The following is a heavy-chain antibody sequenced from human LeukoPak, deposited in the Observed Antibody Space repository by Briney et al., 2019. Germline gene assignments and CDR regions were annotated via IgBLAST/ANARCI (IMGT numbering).Heavy chain of an antibody. CDR3: ARLRDGYNPIDY. CDR2: IYYSGST. V-gene: IGHV4-39*01. CDR1: GGSISSSSYY. D-gene: IGHD5-24*01. Sequence: PSETLSLTCTVSGGSISSSSYYWGWIRQPPGKGLEWIGSIYYSGSTYYNPSLKSRVTISVDTSKNQFSLKLSSVTAADTAVYYCARLRDGYNPIDYWGQGTLVTVSS. J-gene: IGHJ4*02.